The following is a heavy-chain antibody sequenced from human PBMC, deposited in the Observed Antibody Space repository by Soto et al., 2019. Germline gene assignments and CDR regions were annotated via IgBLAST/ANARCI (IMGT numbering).Heavy chain of an antibody. CDR2: ISGSGGST. D-gene: IGHD4-4*01. Sequence: GGSLRLSCAASGFTFSSYAMSWVRQSPGKGLEWVSAISGSGGSTYYADSVKGRFTISRDNSKNTLYLQMNSLRAEDTAVYYCAKVGMATVGPNYFDYWGQGTLVTVSS. CDR3: AKVGMATVGPNYFDY. J-gene: IGHJ4*02. V-gene: IGHV3-23*01. CDR1: GFTFSSYA.